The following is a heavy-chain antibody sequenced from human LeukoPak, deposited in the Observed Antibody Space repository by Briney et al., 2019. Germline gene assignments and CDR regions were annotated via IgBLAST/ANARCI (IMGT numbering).Heavy chain of an antibody. D-gene: IGHD2/OR15-2a*01. Sequence: GGFLRLSCAASGNYWMHWVRQIPGKGLVWVSHINSDGSWTSYADSVKGRFTISKDNAKNTVYLQMNSLRAEDTAVYYFVSFYETYWGRGTLVTVSS. CDR3: VSFYETY. CDR2: INSDGSWT. J-gene: IGHJ4*02. CDR1: GNYW. V-gene: IGHV3-74*01.